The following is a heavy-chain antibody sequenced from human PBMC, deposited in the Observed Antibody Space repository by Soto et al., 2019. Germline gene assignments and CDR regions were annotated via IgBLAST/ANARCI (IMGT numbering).Heavy chain of an antibody. D-gene: IGHD3-10*01. J-gene: IGHJ4*02. Sequence: QVQLVESGGGMVQPGRSLRLSCAASGFTFSSYGMHWVRQAPGKGLEWVAVISYDGSNKYYADSVKGRFTISRDNSKNTLYLQMNSLRAEDTAVYYCAKDWGASSGSYYQPDYWGQGTLVTVSS. CDR2: ISYDGSNK. V-gene: IGHV3-30*18. CDR3: AKDWGASSGSYYQPDY. CDR1: GFTFSSYG.